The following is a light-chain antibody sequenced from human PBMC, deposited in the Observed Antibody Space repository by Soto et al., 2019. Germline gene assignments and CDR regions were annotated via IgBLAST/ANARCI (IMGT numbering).Light chain of an antibody. J-gene: IGLJ1*01. V-gene: IGLV2-11*01. Sequence: QSALAQPGALSASPGQSVTISCTGTSSDVGRYDYVSWYQQHPGKAPKLIVYDVTERPSGVPDRFSGSKSGNTASLTISGLQAEDEADYSCCSFAGSYSYVFGTGTKVTVL. CDR3: CSFAGSYSYV. CDR1: SSDVGRYDY. CDR2: DVT.